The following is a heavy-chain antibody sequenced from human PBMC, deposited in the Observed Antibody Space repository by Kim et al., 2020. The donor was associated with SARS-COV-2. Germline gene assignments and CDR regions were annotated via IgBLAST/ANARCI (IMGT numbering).Heavy chain of an antibody. J-gene: IGHJ6*02. D-gene: IGHD5-18*01. V-gene: IGHV4-39*01. Sequence: SETLSLTCTVSGGSISSSSYYWGWIRQPPGKGLEWIGSISYSGTTYYNPSLKSRVTISVDTSKNQFSLRLSYVTAADTAVYYCARQDSYDPRYFYYGMDVWGQGTTVTVSS. CDR2: ISYSGTT. CDR3: ARQDSYDPRYFYYGMDV. CDR1: GGSISSSSYY.